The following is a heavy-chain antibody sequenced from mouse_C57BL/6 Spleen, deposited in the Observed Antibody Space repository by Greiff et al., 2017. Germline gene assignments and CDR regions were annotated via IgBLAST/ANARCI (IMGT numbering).Heavy chain of an antibody. CDR2: IDPSASYT. CDR1: GYTFTSYW. D-gene: IGHD2-4*01. J-gene: IGHJ4*01. Sequence: QVQLQQPGAELVRPGTSVKLSCKASGYTFTSYWMHWVKQRPGQGLEWIGVIDPSASYTNSNQTFKGKATLTVDTSSSTAYMQLSSLTSKDSAVYYCARYYDYDYSYAMDYWGQGTSVTVSS. CDR3: ARYYDYDYSYAMDY. V-gene: IGHV1-59*01.